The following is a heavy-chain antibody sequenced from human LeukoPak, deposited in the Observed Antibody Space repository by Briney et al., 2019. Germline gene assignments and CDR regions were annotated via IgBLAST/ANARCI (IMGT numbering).Heavy chain of an antibody. V-gene: IGHV4-30-4*01. CDR1: GGSISSGDYY. CDR2: IYYSGST. CDR3: ARPFRISGSYYVGAFDI. Sequence: SETLSLTCTVSGGSISSGDYYWSWIRQPPGKGLERIGYIYYSGSTYYNPSLKSRVTISVDTSKNQFSLKLSSVTAADTAVYYCARPFRISGSYYVGAFDIWGQGTMVTVSS. D-gene: IGHD1-26*01. J-gene: IGHJ3*02.